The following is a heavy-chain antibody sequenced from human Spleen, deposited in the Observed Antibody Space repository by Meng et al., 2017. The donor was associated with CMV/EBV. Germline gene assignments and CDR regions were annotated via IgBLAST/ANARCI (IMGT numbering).Heavy chain of an antibody. CDR1: GYSFTSYH. J-gene: IGHJ4*02. V-gene: IGHV1-46*01. CDR2: INPNGGST. D-gene: IGHD6-19*01. CDR3: AAGYRSGWYDVDY. Sequence: CKASGYSFTSYHMQWVRQAPGQGLEWMGIINPNGGSTRYPQKFQGRVTMTRDTSTSTVYMELSSLSSEDTAVYYCAAGYRSGWYDVDYWGQGTPVTVSS.